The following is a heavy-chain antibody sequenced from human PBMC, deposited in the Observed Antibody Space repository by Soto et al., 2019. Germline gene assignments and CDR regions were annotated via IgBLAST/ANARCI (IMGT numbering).Heavy chain of an antibody. D-gene: IGHD2-15*01. Sequence: QVQLVQSGAEVKKPGSSVKVSCKASGGTFSSYAISWVRQAPGQGLEWMGGIIPIFGTANYAQKFQGRVTITXXEXTXXAYMELSSLRSEDTAVYYCARGRCSGGSCQLSTTAWGQGTLVTVSS. V-gene: IGHV1-69*05. J-gene: IGHJ4*02. CDR3: ARGRCSGGSCQLSTTA. CDR2: IIPIFGTA. CDR1: GGTFSSYA.